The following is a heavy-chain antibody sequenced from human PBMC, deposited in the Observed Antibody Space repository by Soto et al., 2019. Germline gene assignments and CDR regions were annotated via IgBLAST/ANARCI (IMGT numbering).Heavy chain of an antibody. V-gene: IGHV4-4*07. D-gene: IGHD3-16*01. J-gene: IGHJ5*02. CDR1: GGSITNYY. CDR3: ARDDYKDGGNNWFDP. CDR2: IYTKERT. Sequence: SETLSLTCTVSGGSITNYYWSWIRQPAGKGLEWIGRIYTKERTNYNLSFRNRVTMSVDTSKNQFSLKLDAVTAADTAVYYFARDDYKDGGNNWFDPWGQGTLVTSPQ.